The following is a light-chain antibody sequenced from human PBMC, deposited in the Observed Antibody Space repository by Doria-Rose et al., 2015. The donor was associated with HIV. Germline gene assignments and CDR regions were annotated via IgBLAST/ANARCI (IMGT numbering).Light chain of an antibody. CDR2: DGS. V-gene: IGKV3-20*01. J-gene: IGKJ1*01. Sequence: EIVMTQSPGTLSLSPGERATLSCRASQSFSSTYLAWYQQKPGQAPSLLIYDGSTRATGIPGRFSASGSGTDFTLTINRLEPEDFALYYCHQYGTSWTFGQGTKVEI. CDR3: HQYGTSWT. CDR1: QSFSSTY.